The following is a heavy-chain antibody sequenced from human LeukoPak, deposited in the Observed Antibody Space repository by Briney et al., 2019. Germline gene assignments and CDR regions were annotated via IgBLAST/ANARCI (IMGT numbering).Heavy chain of an antibody. CDR3: CAVVATIDTLYYFDY. CDR2: IIPIFGTA. J-gene: IGHJ4*02. Sequence: SVKVSCKASGGTFSSYAISWVRQAPGQGLEWMGRIIPIFGTANYAQKFQGRVTITTGESTSTAYMELSSLRSEDTAVYYCCAVVATIDTLYYFDYWGQGTLVTVSS. CDR1: GGTFSSYA. V-gene: IGHV1-69*05. D-gene: IGHD5-12*01.